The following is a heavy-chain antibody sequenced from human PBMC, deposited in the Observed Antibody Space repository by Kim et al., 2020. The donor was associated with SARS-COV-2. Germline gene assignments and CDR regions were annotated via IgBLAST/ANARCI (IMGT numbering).Heavy chain of an antibody. CDR1: GFPFGVYG. D-gene: IGHD3-22*01. J-gene: IGHJ4*02. CDR3: ARVFDVGRYHDF. CDR2: LCYDGGRQ. V-gene: IGHV3-33*08. Sequence: GGSLRLSCAASGFPFGVYGMHWVRQAPDKGLQWVAGLCYDGGRQHYADSVKGRFTVSRDNSKNTLYLQMDRLRAEDTAVYYCARVFDVGRYHDFWGQGALVIVSS.